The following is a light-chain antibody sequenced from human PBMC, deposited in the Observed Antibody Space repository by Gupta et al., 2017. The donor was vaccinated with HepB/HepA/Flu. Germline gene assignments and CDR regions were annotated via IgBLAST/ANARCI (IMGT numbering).Light chain of an antibody. CDR2: EVS. J-gene: IGKJ2*01. Sequence: DVVMTQSPLSLPVTLGQPASISCRSSQSLVSTDGNTYLSWLQQRPGQSPRRLIYEVSSRDSGVPDRFSGSGSGTDFTLRISRVEAEDVGVYYCLQGTHWPYTFGQGTKLEIK. CDR1: QSLVSTDGNTY. V-gene: IGKV2-30*01. CDR3: LQGTHWPYT.